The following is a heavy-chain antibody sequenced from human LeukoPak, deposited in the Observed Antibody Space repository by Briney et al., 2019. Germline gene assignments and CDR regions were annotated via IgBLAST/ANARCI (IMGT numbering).Heavy chain of an antibody. CDR1: GGSISSSSYY. V-gene: IGHV4-39*01. CDR2: IYYSGTT. D-gene: IGHD6-6*01. J-gene: IGHJ4*02. Sequence: ASETLSLTCTVSGGSISSSSYYWGWIRQPPGKGLEWIGTIYYSGTTYYNPSLKSRVTISVDTSKNQFSLKLSSVTAADTTVYYCARRQYNILSYFDYWGQGTLVTVSS. CDR3: ARRQYNILSYFDY.